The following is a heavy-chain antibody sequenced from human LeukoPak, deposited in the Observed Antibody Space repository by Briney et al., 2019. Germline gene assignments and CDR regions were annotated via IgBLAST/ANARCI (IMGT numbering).Heavy chain of an antibody. CDR3: ARGGHYSDSSGYLYYFDY. D-gene: IGHD3-22*01. V-gene: IGHV1-2*06. Sequence: ASVKVSCKASGNTFTGYYIHWVRQAPGQGLEWMGRINPNSGGTNNAQKFQGRVTMTRDTSITTAYMELSRLTSDDTAVYYCARGGHYSDSSGYLYYFDYWGQGTLVTVSP. CDR1: GNTFTGYY. CDR2: INPNSGGT. J-gene: IGHJ4*02.